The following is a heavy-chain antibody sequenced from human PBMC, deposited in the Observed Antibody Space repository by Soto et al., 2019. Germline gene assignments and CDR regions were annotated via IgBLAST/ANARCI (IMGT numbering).Heavy chain of an antibody. D-gene: IGHD6-13*01. Sequence: GGSLRLSCAASGFTFSSYGMHWVRQAPGKGLEWVAVISYDGSNKDYADSVKGRFTISRDNSKNTLYLQMNSLRAEDTAVYYCAKDQTIRSSSWFDYWGQGTLVTVSS. CDR3: AKDQTIRSSSWFDY. CDR2: ISYDGSNK. J-gene: IGHJ4*02. CDR1: GFTFSSYG. V-gene: IGHV3-30*18.